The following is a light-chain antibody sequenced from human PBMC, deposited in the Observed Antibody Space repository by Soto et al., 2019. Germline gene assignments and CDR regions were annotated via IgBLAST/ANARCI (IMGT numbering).Light chain of an antibody. Sequence: EIVLTQSPGTLSLSPGERATLSCRASQSVSNNYLAWYQQKPGQAPRLLIYGASNRATGIPDRFSGSGSGTDFTLTISRREPEDFAVYCCQQYGSSGTFGQGTKVEIK. CDR2: GAS. CDR3: QQYGSSGT. V-gene: IGKV3-20*01. J-gene: IGKJ1*01. CDR1: QSVSNNY.